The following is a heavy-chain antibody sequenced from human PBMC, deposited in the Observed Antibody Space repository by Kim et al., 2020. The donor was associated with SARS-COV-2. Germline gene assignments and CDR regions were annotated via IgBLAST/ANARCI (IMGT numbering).Heavy chain of an antibody. D-gene: IGHD3-22*01. Sequence: SETLSLTCTVSGGSISSYYWSWIRQPPGKGLEWIGYIYYSGSTNYNPSLKSRVTISVDTSKNQFSLKLSSVTAADTAVYYCAREYYYDSSGAFDYWGRGTLVTVSS. J-gene: IGHJ4*02. CDR1: GGSISSYY. CDR2: IYYSGST. CDR3: AREYYYDSSGAFDY. V-gene: IGHV4-59*01.